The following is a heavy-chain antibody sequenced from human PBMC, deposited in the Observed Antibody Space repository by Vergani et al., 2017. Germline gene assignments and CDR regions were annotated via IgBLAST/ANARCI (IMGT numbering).Heavy chain of an antibody. CDR2: IKQDGSEK. D-gene: IGHD6-13*01. CDR3: AGPVIAAAGPGNFDY. Sequence: EVQLLESGGGLVQPGGSLRLSCAASGFTFSSYWMSWVRQAPGKGLEWVANIKQDGSEKYYVDSVKGRFTISRDNAKNSLYLQMNSLRAEDTAVYYCAGPVIAAAGPGNFDYWGQGTLVTVSS. CDR1: GFTFSSYW. V-gene: IGHV3-7*01. J-gene: IGHJ4*02.